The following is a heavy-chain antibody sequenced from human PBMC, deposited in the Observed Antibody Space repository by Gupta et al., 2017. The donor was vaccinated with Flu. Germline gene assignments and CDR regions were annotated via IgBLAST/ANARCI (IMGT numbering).Heavy chain of an antibody. V-gene: IGHV4-34*01. CDR2: INHSGST. D-gene: IGHD3-10*01. Sequence: QVQLQQWGAGLLKPSETLSLTCAVYGWSFRAYYWNWIRQPPGKGLEWMGEINHSGSTKYNTALKSRVTISVDTSKNQFSRKLSSVTVADTAVYYCARDAGSNSFEGGFYYGVDVWGQGTTVTVSS. CDR3: ARDAGSNSFEGGFYYGVDV. CDR1: GWSFRAYY. J-gene: IGHJ6*02.